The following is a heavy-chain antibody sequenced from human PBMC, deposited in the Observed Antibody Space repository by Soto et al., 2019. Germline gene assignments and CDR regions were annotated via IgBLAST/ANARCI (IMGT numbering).Heavy chain of an antibody. J-gene: IGHJ6*02. D-gene: IGHD4-4*01. Sequence: PGGSLRLSYAASGFTFSTYPMSWVRQAPGKGLEWVSGISGSGIRTYYTASVKGRFTISRDNSKNTVFLQMNSLRDEDTAVYYCVKPPVITASYYYYDMDVWGQGTTVTVSS. CDR3: VKPPVITASYYYYDMDV. CDR2: ISGSGIRT. CDR1: GFTFSTYP. V-gene: IGHV3-23*01.